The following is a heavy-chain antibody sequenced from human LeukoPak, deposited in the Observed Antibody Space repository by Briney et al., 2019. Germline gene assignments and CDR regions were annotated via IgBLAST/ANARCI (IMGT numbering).Heavy chain of an antibody. CDR2: FSATGDNT. CDR1: GFTFSSYA. CDR3: ASPGADYRFGWFDP. J-gene: IGHJ5*02. Sequence: GGSLRLSCAASGFTFSSYAMSWVRQAPGKGLEWVSTFSATGDNTYYADSLKGRFTISRDNSKNTLYLQMNSLRAEDTAIHYCASPGADYRFGWFDPWGQGTLVTVSS. V-gene: IGHV3-23*01. D-gene: IGHD4/OR15-4a*01.